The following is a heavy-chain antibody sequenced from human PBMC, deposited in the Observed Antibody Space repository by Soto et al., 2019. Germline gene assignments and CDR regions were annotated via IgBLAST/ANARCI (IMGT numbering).Heavy chain of an antibody. CDR3: ARSQGPRMEQGFSFEI. V-gene: IGHV1-18*01. D-gene: IGHD1-26*01. CDR1: GYTFTSYG. J-gene: IGHJ3*02. Sequence: QVPLVQSGAEVKKPGASVKVSCKASGYTFTSYGISWVRQAPGQGLEWMGWISAYNGNTNNAQKLQGRVTMTTDTCTSTAYMELRSLSSDDTAVYSCARSQGPRMEQGFSFEIWGQGTMVTVSS. CDR2: ISAYNGNT.